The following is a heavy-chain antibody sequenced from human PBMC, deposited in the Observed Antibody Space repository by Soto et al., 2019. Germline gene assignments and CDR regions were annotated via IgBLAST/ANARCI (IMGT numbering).Heavy chain of an antibody. V-gene: IGHV4-39*02. CDR1: GGSISSSSYY. D-gene: IGHD6-13*01. J-gene: IGHJ1*01. Sequence: SETLSLTCTVSGGSISSSSYYWGWIRQPPGKGLEWIGSIYYSGSTYYNPPLKSRVTISVDTSKNQFSLKLSSVTAADTAVYYCAREPPPNSSSQYFQHWGQGTLVTVSS. CDR3: AREPPPNSSSQYFQH. CDR2: IYYSGST.